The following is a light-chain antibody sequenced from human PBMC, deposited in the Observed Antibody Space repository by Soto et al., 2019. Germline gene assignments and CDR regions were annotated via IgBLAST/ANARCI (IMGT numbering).Light chain of an antibody. CDR2: AAS. V-gene: IGKV3-20*01. Sequence: EIIMTQSPDILSVSPGERATLSCRASQSVSSNYLGWYQQKPGQAPRLLIYAASSRATGIPDRFSGSGSGTDFTLTISRLEPEDFAVYFCQQYGSSPWTFGQGTKVDIK. CDR3: QQYGSSPWT. CDR1: QSVSSNY. J-gene: IGKJ1*01.